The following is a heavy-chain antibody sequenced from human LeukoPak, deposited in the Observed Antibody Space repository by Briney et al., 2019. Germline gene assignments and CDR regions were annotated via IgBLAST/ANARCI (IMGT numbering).Heavy chain of an antibody. CDR2: INHSGST. Sequence: PSETLSLTCAVYGGSFSGYYWSWIRQPPGKGLEWIGEINHSGSTNYNPSLKSRVTISVDTSKNQFSLKLSSVTAADTAVYYCARAPIVVVPAAITGGGRFDYWGQGTLVTVSS. V-gene: IGHV4-34*01. CDR1: GGSFSGYY. J-gene: IGHJ4*02. CDR3: ARAPIVVVPAAITGGGRFDY. D-gene: IGHD2-2*02.